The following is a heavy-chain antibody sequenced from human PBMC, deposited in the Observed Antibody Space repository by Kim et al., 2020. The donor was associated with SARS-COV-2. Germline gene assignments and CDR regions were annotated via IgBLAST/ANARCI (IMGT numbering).Heavy chain of an antibody. J-gene: IGHJ3*02. Sequence: GGSLRLSCAASGFTFSSYAMSWVRQAPGKGLEWVSAISGSGGSTYYADSVKGRFTISRDNSKNTLYLQMNSLRAEDTAVYYCAKLDTMIVVAIGKAFDIWGQGTMVTVSS. V-gene: IGHV3-23*01. D-gene: IGHD3-22*01. CDR1: GFTFSSYA. CDR3: AKLDTMIVVAIGKAFDI. CDR2: ISGSGGST.